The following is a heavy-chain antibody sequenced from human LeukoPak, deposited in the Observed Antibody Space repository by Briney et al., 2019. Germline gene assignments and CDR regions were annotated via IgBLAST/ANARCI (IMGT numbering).Heavy chain of an antibody. CDR1: GFTFSSYG. J-gene: IGHJ4*02. Sequence: GRSLRLSCAASGFTFSSYGMHWVRQAPGKGLEWVALIRYDGSNKYYADSVKGRFTISRDNSKNTLYLQMNSLRAEDTAVYYCAKDLERFGELLQFDYRGQGTLVTVSS. V-gene: IGHV3-30*02. D-gene: IGHD3-10*01. CDR3: AKDLERFGELLQFDY. CDR2: IRYDGSNK.